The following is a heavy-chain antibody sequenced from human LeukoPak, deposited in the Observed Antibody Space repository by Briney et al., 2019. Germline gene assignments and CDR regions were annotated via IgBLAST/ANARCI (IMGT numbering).Heavy chain of an antibody. CDR2: IKSKTDGGTT. CDR3: TTERVVGATAVDY. Sequence: GGSLRLSCAASGFTFSNAWMSWVRQAPGKGLEWVGRIKSKTDGGTTDYAAPVKGRFTISRDDSKNTLYLQMNSLKTEDTAVYYCTTERVVGATAVDYWGQGTLVTVSS. CDR1: GFTFSNAW. J-gene: IGHJ4*02. D-gene: IGHD1-26*01. V-gene: IGHV3-15*01.